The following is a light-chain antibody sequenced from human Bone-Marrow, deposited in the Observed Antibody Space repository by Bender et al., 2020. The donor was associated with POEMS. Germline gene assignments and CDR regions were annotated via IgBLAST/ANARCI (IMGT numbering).Light chain of an antibody. CDR2: EVN. Sequence: QSALTQPASVSGSPGQSITISCTGTRSDVGSYNLVSWYQLVPGKAPKLMIYEVNKRPSGVSSRVSGSKSGHTASLTISGLQTEDEADYFCSSYTTSSTYVFGGGTKVTVV. CDR3: SSYTTSSTYV. CDR1: RSDVGSYNL. J-gene: IGLJ1*01. V-gene: IGLV2-14*02.